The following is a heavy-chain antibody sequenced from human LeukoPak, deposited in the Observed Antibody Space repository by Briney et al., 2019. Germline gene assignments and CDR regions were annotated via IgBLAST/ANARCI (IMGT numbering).Heavy chain of an antibody. Sequence: PGRSLRLSCAASGFTFSSYAMHWVRQAPGKGLEWVAVISYNGSNKYYADSVKGRFTISRDNSKNTLYLQMNSLRAEDTAVYYCAREGFYFDYWGQGTLVTVSS. CDR3: AREGFYFDY. CDR2: ISYNGSNK. CDR1: GFTFSSYA. J-gene: IGHJ4*02. V-gene: IGHV3-30*01.